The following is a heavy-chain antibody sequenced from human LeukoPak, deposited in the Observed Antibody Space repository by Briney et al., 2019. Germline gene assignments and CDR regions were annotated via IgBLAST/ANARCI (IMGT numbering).Heavy chain of an antibody. Sequence: PGGSLRLSCVVSGFTVSSYYMSWVRQAPGKGLEWIGSIYYSGTTYYNASLKSRVTMSVDTSKNQFSLRLSSVTAADTAVYYCARHTTLRYVVGWFDPWGQGTLVTVSS. D-gene: IGHD3-9*01. CDR2: IYYSGTT. V-gene: IGHV4-39*01. J-gene: IGHJ5*02. CDR3: ARHTTLRYVVGWFDP. CDR1: GFTVSSYY.